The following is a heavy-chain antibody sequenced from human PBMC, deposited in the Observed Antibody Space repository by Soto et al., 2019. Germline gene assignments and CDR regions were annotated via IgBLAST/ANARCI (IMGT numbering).Heavy chain of an antibody. CDR3: ARAQPSTGGVNWFDP. D-gene: IGHD3-16*01. CDR1: GGTFSSYA. CDR2: IIPIFGTA. Sequence: SVKVSCEASGGTFSSYAISWVRQAPGQGLEWMGGIIPIFGTANYAQKFQGRVTITADESTSTAYMELSSLRYEDTAVYYCARAQPSTGGVNWFDPWGQGTLVTV. V-gene: IGHV1-69*13. J-gene: IGHJ5*02.